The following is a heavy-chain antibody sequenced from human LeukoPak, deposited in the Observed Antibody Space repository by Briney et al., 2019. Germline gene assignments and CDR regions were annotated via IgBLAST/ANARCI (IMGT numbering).Heavy chain of an antibody. Sequence: SETLSLTCTVSGGSISSYYWNWIRQPAGKGLEWIGHIYTSGSTNYNPSLKSRVTMSVDTSKKQFSLKLTSVTAADTAVYYCARDRGYGDYFDAFDIWGQGTMFTVSS. CDR2: IYTSGST. J-gene: IGHJ3*02. CDR3: ARDRGYGDYFDAFDI. V-gene: IGHV4-4*07. D-gene: IGHD4-17*01. CDR1: GGSISSYY.